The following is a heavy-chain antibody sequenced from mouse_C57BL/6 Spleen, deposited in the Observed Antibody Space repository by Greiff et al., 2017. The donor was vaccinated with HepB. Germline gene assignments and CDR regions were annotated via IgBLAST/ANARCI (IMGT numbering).Heavy chain of an antibody. Sequence: QVQLKQPGAELVKPGASVKMSCKASGYTFTSYWITWVKQRPGQGLEWIGDIYPGSGSTNYNEKFKSKATLTVDTSSSTAYMQLSSLTSEDSAVYYCARGGSTRRWFAYWGQGTLVTVSA. CDR2: IYPGSGST. CDR3: ARGGSTRRWFAY. CDR1: GYTFTSYW. V-gene: IGHV1-55*01. J-gene: IGHJ3*01.